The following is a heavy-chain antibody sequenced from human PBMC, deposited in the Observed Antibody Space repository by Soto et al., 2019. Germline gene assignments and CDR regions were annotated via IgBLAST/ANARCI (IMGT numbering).Heavy chain of an antibody. J-gene: IGHJ6*02. CDR3: ARDHSRYYYGMDV. CDR2: IWYDGSNK. CDR1: GFTFSSYG. D-gene: IGHD6-13*01. V-gene: IGHV3-33*01. Sequence: GGSLSLSCAASGFTFSSYGMHWVRQAPGKGLEWVAVIWYDGSNKYYADSVKGRFTISRDNSKNTLYLQMNSLRAEDTAVYYCARDHSRYYYGMDVWGQGTTVTVSS.